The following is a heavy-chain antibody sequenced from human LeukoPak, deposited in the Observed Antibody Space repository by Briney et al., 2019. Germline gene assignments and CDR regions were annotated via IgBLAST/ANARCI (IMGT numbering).Heavy chain of an antibody. CDR2: IKSKTDGGTT. J-gene: IGHJ6*03. CDR3: TTLGGSYYGYFYYADV. D-gene: IGHD1-26*01. V-gene: IGHV3-15*01. Sequence: QGKGREGVGRIKSKTDGGTTDYAAPVKGRFTISRDDSKNTLYLQMNSLKTEDTAVYYCTTLGGSYYGYFYYADVGIKG.